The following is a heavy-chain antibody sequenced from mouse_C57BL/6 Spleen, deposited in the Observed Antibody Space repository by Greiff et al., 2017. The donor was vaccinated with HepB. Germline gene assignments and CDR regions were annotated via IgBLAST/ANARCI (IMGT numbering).Heavy chain of an antibody. Sequence: EVMLVESGGGLVKPGGSLKLSCAASGFTFSSYAMSWVSQTPEKRLEWVATISDGGSYTYYPDNVKGRFTISRDNAKNNLSLPMSHLKSADTAMYYCARDRGGTDYFDYWGQGTTLTVSS. CDR3: ARDRGGTDYFDY. J-gene: IGHJ2*01. CDR2: ISDGGSYT. CDR1: GFTFSSYA. D-gene: IGHD4-1*01. V-gene: IGHV5-4*01.